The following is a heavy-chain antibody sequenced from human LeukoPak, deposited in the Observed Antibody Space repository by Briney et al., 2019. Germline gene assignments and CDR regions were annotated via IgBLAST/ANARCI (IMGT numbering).Heavy chain of an antibody. J-gene: IGHJ6*03. D-gene: IGHD3-10*01. CDR1: GFTFSSYG. CDR2: IRYDGSNK. V-gene: IGHV3-30*02. Sequence: GGSLRLSCAASGFTFSSYGMHWVRQAPGKGLEWVAYIRYDGSNKYYADSVKGRFTISRDNSKNTLYLQMNSLRAEDTAVYYCAKDPGRAAPLYYYYYMDVWGKGTTVTVSS. CDR3: AKDPGRAAPLYYYYYMDV.